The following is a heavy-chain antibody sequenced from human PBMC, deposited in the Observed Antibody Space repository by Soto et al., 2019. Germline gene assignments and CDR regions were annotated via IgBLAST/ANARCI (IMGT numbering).Heavy chain of an antibody. CDR3: AREGGVVRGLYYYYGMDV. J-gene: IGHJ6*02. CDR1: GYAFTSYG. CDR2: ISAYNGNT. V-gene: IGHV1-18*01. D-gene: IGHD3-10*01. Sequence: ASVKVSCKTAGYAFTSYGISWVRQAPGQGLEWMGWISAYNGNTNYAQKLQGRVTMTTDTSTSTAYMELRSLRSDDTAVYYCAREGGVVRGLYYYYGMDVWGQGTTVTVSS.